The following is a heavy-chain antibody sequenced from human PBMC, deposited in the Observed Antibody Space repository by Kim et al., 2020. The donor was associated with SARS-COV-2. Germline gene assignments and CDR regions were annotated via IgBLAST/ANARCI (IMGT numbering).Heavy chain of an antibody. V-gene: IGHV3-33*01. CDR2: IWNDGSNT. CDR3: AREYELIAAAGTSYYVM. CDR1: GFTFSSYG. D-gene: IGHD6-13*01. J-gene: IGHJ6*01. Sequence: GGPLRLSCAASGFTFSSYGMHWGRQAPGKGLEWVAVIWNDGSNTYYAASVKGRVTISKDNSKNTLYLQRNSLRTEDTAVYYCAREYELIAAAGTSYYVM.